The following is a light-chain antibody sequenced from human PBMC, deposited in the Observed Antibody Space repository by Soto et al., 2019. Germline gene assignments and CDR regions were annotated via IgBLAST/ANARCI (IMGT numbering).Light chain of an antibody. Sequence: EIVMTQSHATLSVSRRERATLSCTASQSISSNLVWYQQKNGQAPRLLIYDASRRATGIPDRFSGSRSGTDFSLTISRLETEDFAVYYCQHYDSARWTFGLGTKVDIK. J-gene: IGKJ1*01. CDR3: QHYDSARWT. CDR2: DAS. V-gene: IGKV3-20*01. CDR1: QSISSN.